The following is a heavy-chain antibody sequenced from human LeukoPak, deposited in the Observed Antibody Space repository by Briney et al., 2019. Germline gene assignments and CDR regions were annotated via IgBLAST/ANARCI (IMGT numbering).Heavy chain of an antibody. V-gene: IGHV3-48*02. D-gene: IGHD1-1*01. J-gene: IGHJ5*01. Sequence: PGGSLRLSCAASGFTFTNYAMNWVRQAPGKGLEWVSYVSSVSSTMYYADSVKGRFTISRDNAKNLLYLQMNSLRDDDTAVYYCARSQSGKYDSWGQGTLVTVSS. CDR1: GFTFTNYA. CDR3: ARSQSGKYDS. CDR2: VSSVSSTM.